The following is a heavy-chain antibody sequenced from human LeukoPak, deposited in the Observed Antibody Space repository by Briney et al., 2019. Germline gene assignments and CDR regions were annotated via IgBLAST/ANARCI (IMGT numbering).Heavy chain of an antibody. Sequence: GGSLRLSCAASGFTFCSYAMSWVRQAPGKGLEWVSAISGSGGSTYYADSVKRRFTISRDNSKNTLYLQMNSLRAEDTAVYYCAKVPVSGNLYYFDYWGKGTLVTVSS. D-gene: IGHD4-23*01. CDR2: ISGSGGST. V-gene: IGHV3-23*01. J-gene: IGHJ4*02. CDR1: GFTFCSYA. CDR3: AKVPVSGNLYYFDY.